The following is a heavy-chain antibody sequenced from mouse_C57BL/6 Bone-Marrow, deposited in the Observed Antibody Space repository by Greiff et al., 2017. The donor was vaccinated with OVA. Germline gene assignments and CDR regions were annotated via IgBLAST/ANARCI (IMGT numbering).Heavy chain of an antibody. CDR1: GFNIKDDY. CDR3: TTYWPRFWFAY. D-gene: IGHD6-1*01. CDR2: IDPENGDT. V-gene: IGHV14-4*01. Sequence: VQLQQSGAELVRPGASVKLSCTASGFNIKDDYMHWVKQRPEQGLEWIGWIDPENGDTEYASKFQGKATITADTSSNTAYLQLSSLTSEDTAVYYCTTYWPRFWFAYGGQGTLVTVSA. J-gene: IGHJ3*01.